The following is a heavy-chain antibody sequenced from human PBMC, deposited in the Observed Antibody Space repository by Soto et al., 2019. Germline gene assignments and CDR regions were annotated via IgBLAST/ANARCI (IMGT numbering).Heavy chain of an antibody. V-gene: IGHV4-59*01. Sequence: QVQLQESGPGLVKPSATLSLTCAVSGDSISSCYCMWIRQPPGKGLESIGYLYYGRSANYNPSLKSRVTLSVDTSTNQCSLTLSSMTAADTAVYYCALRSMAVVPEYWGQGTLVTVSS. CDR2: LYYGRSA. J-gene: IGHJ4*02. D-gene: IGHD3-22*01. CDR1: GDSISSCY. CDR3: ALRSMAVVPEY.